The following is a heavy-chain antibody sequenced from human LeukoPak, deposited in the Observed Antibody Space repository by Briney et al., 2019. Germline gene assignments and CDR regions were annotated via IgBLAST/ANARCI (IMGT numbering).Heavy chain of an antibody. D-gene: IGHD2-2*02. CDR3: ARVFCSSTSCYKGNFDY. J-gene: IGHJ4*02. V-gene: IGHV3-21*01. Sequence: GGSLRLSCAASGFNFSSYSMNWVRQAPGKGLEWVSSISSSSYIYYADSVKSRFTISRDNAKNSLYLQMNSLRAEDTAVYYCARVFCSSTSCYKGNFDYWGQGTLVTVSS. CDR1: GFNFSSYS. CDR2: ISSSSYI.